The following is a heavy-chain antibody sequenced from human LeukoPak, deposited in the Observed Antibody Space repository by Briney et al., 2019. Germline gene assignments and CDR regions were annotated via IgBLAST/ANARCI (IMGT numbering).Heavy chain of an antibody. CDR3: AKGSGGYRPYYFDY. Sequence: GGSLRLSCTTSGFTFNNYAMGWVRQAPGKGLDWFSAIGGGGITTYYADSVKGRFTISRDISKGTLYLQMDSLRAEDTAVYYCAKGSGGYRPYYFDYWGQGTLVAVSS. CDR2: IGGGGITT. CDR1: GFTFNNYA. V-gene: IGHV3-23*01. D-gene: IGHD3-22*01. J-gene: IGHJ4*02.